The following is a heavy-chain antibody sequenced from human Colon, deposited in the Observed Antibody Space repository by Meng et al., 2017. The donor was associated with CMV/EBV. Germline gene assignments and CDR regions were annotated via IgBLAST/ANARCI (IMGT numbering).Heavy chain of an antibody. D-gene: IGHD5-12*01. CDR1: GISPNRHG. CDR3: ARGGDSGYDRLGYYGMDV. Sequence: GGSLRLSCAVSGISPNRHGIHWVRQAPGRGLEWAAFSRYDGGETHYADSVRGRFTISRDNLKKMVFLQMNNLKIEDTAVYYCARGGDSGYDRLGYYGMDVWGQGTTVTVSS. J-gene: IGHJ6*02. V-gene: IGHV3-30*02. CDR2: SRYDGGET.